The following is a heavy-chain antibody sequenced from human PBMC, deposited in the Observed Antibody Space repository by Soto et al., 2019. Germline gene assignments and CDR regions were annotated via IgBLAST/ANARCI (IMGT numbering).Heavy chain of an antibody. CDR1: GGSFSGYY. CDR3: ARVRRNQLLGWFDP. V-gene: IGHV4-34*09. D-gene: IGHD2-2*01. CDR2: IYHSGTT. Sequence: SETLSLTCAVYGGSFSGYYWSWIRQHPGKGLEWIGYIYHSGTTYYNPSLKSRVTISVDTSKNQFSLKLTSVTAADTAVYYCARVRRNQLLGWFDPRGQGTLVTVSS. J-gene: IGHJ5*02.